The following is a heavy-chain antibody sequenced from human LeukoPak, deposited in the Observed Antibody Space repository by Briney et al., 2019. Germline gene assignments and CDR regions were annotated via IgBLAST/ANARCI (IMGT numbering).Heavy chain of an antibody. CDR2: VYYSGST. Sequence: SETLSLTCTVSGASMCSYYWSWIRQPPGTGLGWIGYVYYSGSTNYNPSLKSRVTISVDTSKNQFSLKLSSVTAADTAVYYCARDRWFDPWGQGTLVTVSS. V-gene: IGHV4-59*01. CDR3: ARDRWFDP. CDR1: GASMCSYY. J-gene: IGHJ5*02.